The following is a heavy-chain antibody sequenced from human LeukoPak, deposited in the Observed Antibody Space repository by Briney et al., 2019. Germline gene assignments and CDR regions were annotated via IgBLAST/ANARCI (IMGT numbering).Heavy chain of an antibody. V-gene: IGHV3-30*04. CDR3: ARGLALFGDGRGVGYYFDY. CDR2: ISYDGSNK. CDR1: RFTFSSYA. J-gene: IGHJ4*02. Sequence: GGSLRLSCAASRFTFSSYAMHWVRQAPGKGLEWVAVISYDGSNKYYADSVKGRFTISRDNSKNTLYLQMNSLRAEDTAVYYCARGLALFGDGRGVGYYFDYWGQGTLVTVSS. D-gene: IGHD3-3*01.